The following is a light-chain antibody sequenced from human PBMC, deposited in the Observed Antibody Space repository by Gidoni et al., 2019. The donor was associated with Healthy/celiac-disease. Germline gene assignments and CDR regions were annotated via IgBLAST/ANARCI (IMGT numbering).Light chain of an antibody. Sequence: DIQMTKSPSSLSASVGDRVTITCRASQSISSYLNWYQQKPGKAPKLLIYAASSLQSGFPSRFSGSGSGTYFTLTISSLQPEDFATYYCQQSYSTPWTFGQGTKVEIK. J-gene: IGKJ1*01. CDR2: AAS. CDR1: QSISSY. CDR3: QQSYSTPWT. V-gene: IGKV1-39*01.